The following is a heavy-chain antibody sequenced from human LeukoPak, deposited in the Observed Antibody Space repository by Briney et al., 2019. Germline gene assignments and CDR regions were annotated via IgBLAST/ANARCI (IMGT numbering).Heavy chain of an antibody. Sequence: GRSLRLSCAASGFTFSSYGMHWVRQAPGKGLEWVAVISYDGSNKYYADSVKGRFTISRGNSKNTLYLQMNSLRAEDTAVYYCAKVPIWGQGTMVTVSS. J-gene: IGHJ3*02. V-gene: IGHV3-30*18. CDR3: AKVPI. CDR2: ISYDGSNK. CDR1: GFTFSSYG.